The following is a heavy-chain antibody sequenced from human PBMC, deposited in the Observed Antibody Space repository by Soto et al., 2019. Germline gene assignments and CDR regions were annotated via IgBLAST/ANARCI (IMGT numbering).Heavy chain of an antibody. D-gene: IGHD2-2*01. CDR1: EWTCSNDA. Sequence: GGALGGLSGASEWTCSNDAMGGVPRAPGKGLEWVSAISGSGGSTYYADSVKGRFTISRDNSKNTLYLQMNSLRAEDTAVYYCAKVRSSISNHWFDPWGQVTPVTVS. CDR3: AKVRSSISNHWFDP. CDR2: ISGSGGST. V-gene: IGHV3-23*01. J-gene: IGHJ5*02.